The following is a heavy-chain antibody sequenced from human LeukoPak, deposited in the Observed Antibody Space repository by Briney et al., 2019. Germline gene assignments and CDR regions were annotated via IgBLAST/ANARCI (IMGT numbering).Heavy chain of an antibody. CDR1: GGSISSGGYY. V-gene: IGHV4-61*05. Sequence: SETLSLTCTVSGGSISSGGYYWSWIRQHPGKGLEWIGYIFHNGETKYNPSLKSRVTMSIDKSKNQLSLRLTSVTAADTAVYYCARQPYTVGTYYFDYWGPGTLVSVSS. D-gene: IGHD1-7*01. J-gene: IGHJ4*02. CDR2: IFHNGET. CDR3: ARQPYTVGTYYFDY.